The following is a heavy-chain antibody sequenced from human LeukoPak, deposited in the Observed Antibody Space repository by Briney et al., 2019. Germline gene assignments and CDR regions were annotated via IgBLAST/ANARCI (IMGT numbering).Heavy chain of an antibody. Sequence: ASVKVSCKASGYTFTSYYMHWVRQAPGQGLEWMGIINPSGGSTSYAQKFQGRVTMTRDMSTSTVYMELSSLRSEDTAVYYCARFTGPVYYYYYMDVWGKGTTVTVSS. J-gene: IGHJ6*03. CDR2: INPSGGST. V-gene: IGHV1-46*01. D-gene: IGHD3-10*01. CDR3: ARFTGPVYYYYYMDV. CDR1: GYTFTSYY.